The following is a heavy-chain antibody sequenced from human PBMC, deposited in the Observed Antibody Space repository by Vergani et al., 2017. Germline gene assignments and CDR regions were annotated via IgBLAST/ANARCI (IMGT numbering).Heavy chain of an antibody. V-gene: IGHV3-33*08. CDR1: GFTFSSCS. D-gene: IGHD5-18*01. CDR2: TWYEGNNN. Sequence: VQLVESGGGLVKRGGSLRLSCAVSGFTFSSCSMNWVRQAPGRGLEWVSMTWYEGNNNYYADSVKGRFTISKDISKNTLYLQMNSLRGDDTAVYYCARETRDTPSSLDYWGQGTLVTVSS. J-gene: IGHJ4*02. CDR3: ARETRDTPSSLDY.